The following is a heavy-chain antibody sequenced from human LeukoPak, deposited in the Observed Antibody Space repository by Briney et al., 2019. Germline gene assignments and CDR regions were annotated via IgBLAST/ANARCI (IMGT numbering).Heavy chain of an antibody. CDR1: GYSFTTYA. D-gene: IGHD3-10*01. CDR3: AGEAGLVRRYDAFEI. J-gene: IGHJ3*02. CDR2: INTNTGNP. V-gene: IGHV7-4-1*02. Sequence: ASVKVACKASGYSFTTYAIHWVRQAPGQGPEWMGWINTNTGNPTYAQGFTGRFVFYLDTSVSAAYLQINSLQAEDTAVYYCAGEAGLVRRYDAFEIWGQGTMVSVSS.